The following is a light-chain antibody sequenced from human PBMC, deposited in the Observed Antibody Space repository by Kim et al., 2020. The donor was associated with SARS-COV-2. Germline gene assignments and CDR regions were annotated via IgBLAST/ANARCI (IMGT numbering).Light chain of an antibody. J-gene: IGLJ2*01. CDR1: NIGSKN. Sequence: SYELTQPLSVSVALGQTARITCGENNIGSKNVHWYQQKPGQAPVLVIYRDSNRPSGIPERFSGSNSGNTATLTISRAQAEDEADYYCQVWGSSTVVFGGGTQLTVL. CDR2: RDS. V-gene: IGLV3-9*01. CDR3: QVWGSSTVV.